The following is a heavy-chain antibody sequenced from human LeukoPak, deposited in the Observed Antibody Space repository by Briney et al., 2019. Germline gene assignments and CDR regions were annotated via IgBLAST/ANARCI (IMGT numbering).Heavy chain of an antibody. CDR1: GFTVSSNY. J-gene: IGHJ4*02. V-gene: IGHV3-53*01. CDR3: AKGGVVISFDY. D-gene: IGHD3-3*01. Sequence: AGGSLRLSCAAFGFTVSSNYMSWVRQAPGKGLEWVSVIYSGGSTYYADSVKGRFTISRDNSKNTLYLQMNSLRAEDTAVYYCAKGGVVISFDYWGQGTLVTVSS. CDR2: IYSGGST.